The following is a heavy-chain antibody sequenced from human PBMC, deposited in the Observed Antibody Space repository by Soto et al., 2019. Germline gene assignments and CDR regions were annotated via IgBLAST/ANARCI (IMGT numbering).Heavy chain of an antibody. CDR1: GGSISSSSYY. Sequence: SETLSLTCTVSGGSISSSSYYRGWIRQPPGKGLEWIGSIYYSGSTYYNPSLKSRVTISVDTSKNQFSLKLSSVTAADTAVYYCARPLTYDSLGLNYYGMDVWGQGTTVTVSS. V-gene: IGHV4-39*01. CDR3: ARPLTYDSLGLNYYGMDV. J-gene: IGHJ6*02. D-gene: IGHD3-16*01. CDR2: IYYSGST.